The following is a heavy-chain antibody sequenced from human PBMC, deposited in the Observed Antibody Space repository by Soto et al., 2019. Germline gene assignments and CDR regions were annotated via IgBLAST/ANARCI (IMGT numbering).Heavy chain of an antibody. Sequence: ASVKVSCKVSGYTLTELSMHWVRKAPGKGLEWMGGFDPEDGETIYAQKFQGRVTMTEDTSTDTAYMELSSLRSEDTAVYYCATVPYSSSWYDYWGQGTLVTVSS. V-gene: IGHV1-24*01. CDR1: GYTLTELS. D-gene: IGHD6-13*01. CDR2: FDPEDGET. CDR3: ATVPYSSSWYDY. J-gene: IGHJ4*02.